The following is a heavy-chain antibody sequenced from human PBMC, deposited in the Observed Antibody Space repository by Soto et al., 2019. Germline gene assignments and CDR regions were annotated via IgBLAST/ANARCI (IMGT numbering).Heavy chain of an antibody. CDR3: ARDQYIAVAGGLGY. J-gene: IGHJ4*02. D-gene: IGHD6-19*01. V-gene: IGHV1-18*04. CDR1: GYTFTSYG. CDR2: ISAYNGNT. Sequence: QVQLVQSGAEVKKPGASVKVSCKASGYTFTSYGISWVRQAPGQGLEWMGWISAYNGNTNYAQKLQGRVTMTTDTSTSKAYMELMILRSDDTAVYYCARDQYIAVAGGLGYWGQGTLVTVSS.